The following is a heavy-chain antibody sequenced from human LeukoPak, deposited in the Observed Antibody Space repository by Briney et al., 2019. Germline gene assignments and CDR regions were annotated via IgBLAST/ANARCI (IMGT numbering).Heavy chain of an antibody. J-gene: IGHJ3*02. Sequence: PGGSLRLSCAASGFTFSSYVMHWVRQAPGKGLEWVAIISYDGSNEYYADSVKGRFTISRQNAKNSLFLQMNSLRAEDTAVYYCARHRSGGSQDDAFDIWGQGTMVTVSS. CDR2: ISYDGSNE. V-gene: IGHV3-30*04. CDR3: ARHRSGGSQDDAFDI. CDR1: GFTFSSYV. D-gene: IGHD2-15*01.